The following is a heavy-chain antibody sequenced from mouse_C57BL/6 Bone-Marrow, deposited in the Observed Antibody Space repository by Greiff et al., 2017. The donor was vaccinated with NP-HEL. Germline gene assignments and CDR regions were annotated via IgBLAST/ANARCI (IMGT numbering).Heavy chain of an antibody. V-gene: IGHV1-26*01. CDR3: ARRGHSNQTYYYYAMDY. D-gene: IGHD2-5*01. J-gene: IGHJ4*01. Sequence: EVQLQQSGPELVKPGASVKISCKASGYTFTDYYMNWVKQSHGKSLEWIGDINPNNGGTSYNQKFKGKATLTVDKSSSTAYMELRSLTSEDSAVYYCARRGHSNQTYYYYAMDYWGQGTSVTVSS. CDR2: INPNNGGT. CDR1: GYTFTDYY.